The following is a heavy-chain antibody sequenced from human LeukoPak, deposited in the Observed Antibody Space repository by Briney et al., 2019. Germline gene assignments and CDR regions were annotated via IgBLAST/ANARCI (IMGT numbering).Heavy chain of an antibody. CDR3: ARAYRDVIFDY. D-gene: IGHD5-24*01. V-gene: IGHV3-48*04. J-gene: IGHJ4*02. CDR1: GFSFSRYN. Sequence: GGSLRLSCAASGFSFSRYNMNWVRQAPGKGLEWVSYLSSTSSTIYSADSVKGRFTISRDNAKNSLHLQMNSLRAEDTAVYYCARAYRDVIFDYWGQGILVTVSS. CDR2: LSSTSSTI.